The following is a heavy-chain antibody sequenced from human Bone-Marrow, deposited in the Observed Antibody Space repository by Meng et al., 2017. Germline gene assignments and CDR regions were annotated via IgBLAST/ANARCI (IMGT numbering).Heavy chain of an antibody. CDR3: ARVAYRWGGDCSYFDY. V-gene: IGHV4-34*01. Sequence: QVQLRQWGAGLLKPSETLSLTCAVYGGSFSSFYWNWFRQPPGKGLEWIAEINHSGSTNINPSLKSRVTILVDTSKNQFSLKLSSVTAADTAVYYCARVAYRWGGDCSYFDYWGQGTLVTVSS. D-gene: IGHD2-21*02. CDR1: GGSFSSFY. J-gene: IGHJ4*02. CDR2: INHSGST.